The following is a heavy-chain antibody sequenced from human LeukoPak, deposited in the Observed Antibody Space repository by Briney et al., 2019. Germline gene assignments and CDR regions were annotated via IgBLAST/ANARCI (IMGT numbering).Heavy chain of an antibody. D-gene: IGHD3-22*01. Sequence: GGSLRLSCAVSGFTLSGNAMHWVRQAPGKGLEWVSGISWNSGSIGYADSVKGRFTISRDNAKNSLYLQMNSLRAEDTALYYCAKDMGPYYDSSGGFDYWGQGTLVTVSS. CDR1: GFTLSGNA. CDR3: AKDMGPYYDSSGGFDY. CDR2: ISWNSGSI. J-gene: IGHJ4*02. V-gene: IGHV3-9*01.